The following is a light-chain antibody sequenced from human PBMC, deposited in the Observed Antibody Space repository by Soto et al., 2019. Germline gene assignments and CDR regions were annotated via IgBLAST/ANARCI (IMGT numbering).Light chain of an antibody. J-gene: IGLJ3*02. Sequence: QSVLTQPPSASGTPGQRVTISCSGSSSNIGSNSVNWYHQVAGTAPKLLIHSDNQRPSGVPDRFSGSKSGTSASLAISGLQSGDEADYYRATWDDTLNGRVFGGGTKVTVL. CDR3: ATWDDTLNGRV. CDR2: SDN. V-gene: IGLV1-44*01. CDR1: SSNIGSNS.